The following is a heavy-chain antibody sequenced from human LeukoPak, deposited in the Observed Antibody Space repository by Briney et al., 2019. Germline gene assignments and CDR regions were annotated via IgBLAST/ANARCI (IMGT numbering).Heavy chain of an antibody. V-gene: IGHV3-21*01. CDR1: VVSFSSYS. CDR2: ISSSSSYI. J-gene: IGHJ3*02. D-gene: IGHD2-2*02. Sequence: PGGSLRVSCADSVVSFSSYSMNWVRQAPGKGLEWVSSISSSSSYIYYADSVKGRFTISRDNAKNSLYLQMNSLRAEDTAVYYCARDQEGPAAILEDAFDIWGQGTMVTVSS. CDR3: ARDQEGPAAILEDAFDI.